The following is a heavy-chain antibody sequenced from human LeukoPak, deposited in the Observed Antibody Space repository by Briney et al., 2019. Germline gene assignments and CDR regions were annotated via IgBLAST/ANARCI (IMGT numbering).Heavy chain of an antibody. CDR1: GGSISSVNL. Sequence: SETLSLTCAVSGGSISSVNLWSWVRQPPGKGLEWVGEMYLSGTTTYNPSLRGRVTISIDKSKNQLSLKLSSVTAADTAVYYCAGLEGRYSTGLYFDYWGQGTLVTVSS. D-gene: IGHD6-19*01. CDR3: AGLEGRYSTGLYFDY. J-gene: IGHJ4*02. V-gene: IGHV4-4*02. CDR2: MYLSGTT.